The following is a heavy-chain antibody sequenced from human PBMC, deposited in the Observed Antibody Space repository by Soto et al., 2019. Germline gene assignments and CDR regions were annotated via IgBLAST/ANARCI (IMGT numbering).Heavy chain of an antibody. D-gene: IGHD6-25*01. V-gene: IGHV1-18*01. J-gene: IGHJ4*02. CDR2: INTYNGNT. Sequence: QVQLVQSGAEVKKPGASVKVSCKASGYTFTNYGVSWVRQAPGQGLEWWGGINTYNGNTNYEEKFQGRVTVTTDTPTTPAYMELRSLRSDDTAVYYCARGADPTYFDNWGQGTLVTVSS. CDR3: ARGADPTYFDN. CDR1: GYTFTNYG.